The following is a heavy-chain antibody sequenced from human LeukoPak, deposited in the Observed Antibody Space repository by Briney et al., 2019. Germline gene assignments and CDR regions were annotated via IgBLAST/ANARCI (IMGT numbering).Heavy chain of an antibody. D-gene: IGHD3-22*01. Sequence: GASVKVSCKASGYTFTGYYMHWVRQAPGQGLEWMGWINPNSGGTNYAQKFQGRVTMTRDTSISTAYMELSRLRSDDTAVYYCARDRDHYYDSSGYYYDYGGQGTLVTVSS. CDR2: INPNSGGT. CDR3: ARDRDHYYDSSGYYYDY. CDR1: GYTFTGYY. V-gene: IGHV1-2*02. J-gene: IGHJ4*02.